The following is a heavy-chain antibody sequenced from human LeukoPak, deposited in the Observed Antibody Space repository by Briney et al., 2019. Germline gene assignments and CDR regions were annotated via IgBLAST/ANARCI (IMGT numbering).Heavy chain of an antibody. CDR1: GYSISSGYY. CDR2: IYHSGST. Sequence: SETLPLTCAVSGYSISSGYYWGWIRQPPGKGLEWIGSIYHSGSTYYNPSLKSRVTISVDTSKNRFSLKLSSVTAADTAVYYCARRVGSSGLRPNLQYYFDYWGQGTLVTVSS. D-gene: IGHD3-10*01. CDR3: ARRVGSSGLRPNLQYYFDY. J-gene: IGHJ4*02. V-gene: IGHV4-38-2*01.